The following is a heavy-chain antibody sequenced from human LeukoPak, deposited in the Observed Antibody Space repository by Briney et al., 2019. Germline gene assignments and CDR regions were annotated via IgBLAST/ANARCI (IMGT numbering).Heavy chain of an antibody. CDR2: IKTKTDGKTT. Sequence: GGSLRLSCPASGFTFSAARMSCVRQAPGKGLEWVGRIKTKTDGKTTDYAAPVKGRFTISRDDSKNTLFLQMNSLKTEDTAVYYCATVWRSSWYADYWGQGTLVTVSS. D-gene: IGHD6-13*01. CDR1: GFTFSAAR. V-gene: IGHV3-15*01. CDR3: ATVWRSSWYADY. J-gene: IGHJ4*02.